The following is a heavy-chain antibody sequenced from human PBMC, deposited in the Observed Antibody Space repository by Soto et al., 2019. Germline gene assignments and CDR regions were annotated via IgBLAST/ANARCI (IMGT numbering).Heavy chain of an antibody. CDR2: ISYDGSNK. V-gene: IGHV3-30*18. Sequence: QVQLVESGGGVVQPGRSLRLSCAASGFTFSSYGMHWVRQAPGKGLEWVAVISYDGSNKYYADSVKGRFTIPRDNSKNTLYLQMNSLRAEDTAVYYCAKDRGATTLLDYWGQGTLVTVSS. CDR1: GFTFSSYG. CDR3: AKDRGATTLLDY. D-gene: IGHD1-26*01. J-gene: IGHJ4*02.